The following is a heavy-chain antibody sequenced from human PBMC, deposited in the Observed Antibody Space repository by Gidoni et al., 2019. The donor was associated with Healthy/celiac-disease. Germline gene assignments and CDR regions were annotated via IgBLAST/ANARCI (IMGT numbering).Heavy chain of an antibody. CDR2: IYSGGST. D-gene: IGHD1-26*01. Sequence: EVQLVESGGGLIQPGGSLRLSCAASGFPVSSNYMSWVRQAPGKGLEWVSVIYSGGSTYYADSVKGRFTISRDNSKNTLYLQMNSLRAEDTAVYYCARVWMRGWELRGMDVWGQGTTVTVSS. V-gene: IGHV3-53*01. CDR3: ARVWMRGWELRGMDV. CDR1: GFPVSSNY. J-gene: IGHJ6*02.